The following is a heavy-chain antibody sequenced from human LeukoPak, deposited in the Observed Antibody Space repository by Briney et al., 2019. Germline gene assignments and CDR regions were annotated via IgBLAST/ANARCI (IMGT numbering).Heavy chain of an antibody. V-gene: IGHV3-23*01. Sequence: GGSLRLSCAASGFTFSIHSMNWVRQAPGKGREWVSGISPGADITYYAESVKGRFTISRDNSKNTLYLQINTLRAEDTAIYYCAKDCGWLHFCSWGQGTLVTVSS. J-gene: IGHJ5*02. CDR3: AKDCGWLHFCS. CDR2: ISPGADIT. D-gene: IGHD5-24*01. CDR1: GFTFSIHS.